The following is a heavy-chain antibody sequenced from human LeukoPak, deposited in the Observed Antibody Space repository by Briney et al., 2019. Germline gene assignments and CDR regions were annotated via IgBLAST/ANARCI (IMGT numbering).Heavy chain of an antibody. CDR2: ISAYNGNT. CDR1: GYTFISYG. Sequence: GASVKVSCKASGYTFISYGISWVRQAPGQGLEWMGWISAYNGNTNYAQKLQGRVTMTTDTSTSTAYMELRSLRSDDTAVYYCARDLLGYCSGGSCYSTTDYWGQGTLVTVSS. J-gene: IGHJ4*02. D-gene: IGHD2-15*01. CDR3: ARDLLGYCSGGSCYSTTDY. V-gene: IGHV1-18*01.